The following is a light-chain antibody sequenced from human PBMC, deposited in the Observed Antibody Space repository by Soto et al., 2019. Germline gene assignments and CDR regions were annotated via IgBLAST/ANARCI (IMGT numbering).Light chain of an antibody. J-gene: IGLJ2*01. CDR1: RSNIGTYT. CDR2: RNH. CDR3: AAWDDSLRAVV. Sequence: QSVLTQSPSASGTPGQRVTLSCSGSRSNIGTYTVNWYQQLPGTARTLLIYRNHQRPSGVPDRFSGSKSGTSASLAISGPQSEDEADCYCAAWDDSLRAVVFGGGTKVTVL. V-gene: IGLV1-44*01.